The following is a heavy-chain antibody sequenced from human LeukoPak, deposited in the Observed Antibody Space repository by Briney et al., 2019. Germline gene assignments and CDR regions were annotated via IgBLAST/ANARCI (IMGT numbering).Heavy chain of an antibody. J-gene: IGHJ4*02. V-gene: IGHV5-51*01. CDR2: IYPGDSDT. CDR3: ASARPAFGEEGDY. Sequence: HGGSLKISFKGSGYSFTSYWSGGVGQMPGKGREWIGIIYPGDSDTRYSPSFQGQVTISADKSISTAYLQWSSLKASDTAMYYCASARPAFGEEGDYWGQGTLVTVSS. D-gene: IGHD3-10*01. CDR1: GYSFTSYW.